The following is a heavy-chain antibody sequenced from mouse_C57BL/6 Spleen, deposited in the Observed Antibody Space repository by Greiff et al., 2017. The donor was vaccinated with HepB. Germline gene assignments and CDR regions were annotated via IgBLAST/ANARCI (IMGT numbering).Heavy chain of an antibody. V-gene: IGHV5-4*01. D-gene: IGHD2-5*01. Sequence: EVQVVESGGGLVKPGGSLKLSCAASGFTFSSYAMSWVRQTPEKRLEWVATISDGGSYTYYPDNVKGRFTISRDNAKNNLYLQMSHLKSEDTAMYYCARELVMNYFDYWGKGTTLTVYS. CDR1: GFTFSSYA. J-gene: IGHJ2*01. CDR3: ARELVMNYFDY. CDR2: ISDGGSYT.